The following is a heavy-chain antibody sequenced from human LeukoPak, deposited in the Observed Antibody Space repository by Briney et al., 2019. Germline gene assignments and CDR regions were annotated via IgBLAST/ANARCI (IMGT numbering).Heavy chain of an antibody. Sequence: GGSLRLSCAASGFTFSSYEMNWVRQAPGKGLEWVSYISSSGSTIYYADSVKGRFTISRDNAKNTLYLQMNSLRAEDTAVYYCARDGYYDSHFDYWGQGTLVTVSS. V-gene: IGHV3-48*03. D-gene: IGHD3-22*01. CDR1: GFTFSSYE. J-gene: IGHJ4*02. CDR3: ARDGYYDSHFDY. CDR2: ISSSGSTI.